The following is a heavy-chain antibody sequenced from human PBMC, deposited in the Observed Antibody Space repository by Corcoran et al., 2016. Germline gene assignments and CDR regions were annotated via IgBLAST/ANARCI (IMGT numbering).Heavy chain of an antibody. CDR2: IYYSGST. CDR1: GGSISSSSYY. J-gene: IGHJ4*02. D-gene: IGHD3-22*01. Sequence: QLQLQESGPGLVKPSETLSLTCTVSGGSISSSSYYWGWIRQPPGKGLEWIGSIYYSGSTYYNPSLKSRVTISVDTSKNQFSLKLSSVTAADTVVYYCWGPYDSSGYYFDYWGQGTLVTVSS. CDR3: WGPYDSSGYYFDY. V-gene: IGHV4-39*07.